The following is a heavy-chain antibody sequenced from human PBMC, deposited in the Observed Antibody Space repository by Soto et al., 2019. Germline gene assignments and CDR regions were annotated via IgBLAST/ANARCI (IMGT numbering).Heavy chain of an antibody. D-gene: IGHD3-10*01. J-gene: IGHJ4*02. CDR3: ARDALPRFYYGSGSYYRAVGFFHY. V-gene: IGHV1-2*04. Sequence: ASVKVSCKASGYTFTGYYMHWVRQAPGQGLEWMGWINPNSGGTNYAQKFQGWVTMTRDTSISTAYMELSRLRSDDTAVYYCARDALPRFYYGSGSYYRAVGFFHYWGQGTLVTVSS. CDR2: INPNSGGT. CDR1: GYTFTGYY.